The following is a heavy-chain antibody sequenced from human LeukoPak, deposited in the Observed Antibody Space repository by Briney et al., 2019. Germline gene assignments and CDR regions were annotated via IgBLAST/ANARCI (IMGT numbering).Heavy chain of an antibody. Sequence: GGSLTLSCVASGFTFSSYWMSGVSQAPPKGLEGVANIKYDGCENYKVASVKGRFTISRDNAKKSLYLQVNALRAEDTAVYHCARGHWWDSSGYHFDHWGQGTLVAVSS. CDR1: GFTFSSYW. D-gene: IGHD3-22*01. J-gene: IGHJ4*02. V-gene: IGHV3-7*01. CDR3: ARGHWWDSSGYHFDH. CDR2: IKYDGCEN.